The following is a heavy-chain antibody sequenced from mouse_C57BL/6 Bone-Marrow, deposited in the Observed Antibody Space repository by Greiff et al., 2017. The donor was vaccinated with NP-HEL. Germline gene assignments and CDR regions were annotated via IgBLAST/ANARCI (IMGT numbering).Heavy chain of an antibody. D-gene: IGHD3-3*01. Sequence: QVQLQQSGPELVKPGASVKLSCKASGYTFTSYAINWVKQRPGQGLEWIGWIYPRDGSTKYTEKFKGKATLTVDTSSITAYMELNSLTAEDAAVYFCARKGDGYWGQGTTLTVSS. CDR2: IYPRDGST. J-gene: IGHJ2*01. CDR1: GYTFTSYA. V-gene: IGHV1-85*01. CDR3: ARKGDGY.